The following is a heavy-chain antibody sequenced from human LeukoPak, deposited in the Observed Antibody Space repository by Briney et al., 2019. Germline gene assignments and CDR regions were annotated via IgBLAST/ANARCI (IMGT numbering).Heavy chain of an antibody. D-gene: IGHD2-21*01. CDR1: GFTFDDYA. CDR3: ARLVVPYGFDY. J-gene: IGHJ4*02. CDR2: ISWNSGSI. Sequence: GGSLRLSCAAYGFTFDDYAMHWVRQAPGKGLEWVSGISWNSGSIGYADSVKGRFTISRDNAKNSLYLQMNSLRAEDTAVYYCARLVVPYGFDYWGQGTLVTVSS. V-gene: IGHV3-9*01.